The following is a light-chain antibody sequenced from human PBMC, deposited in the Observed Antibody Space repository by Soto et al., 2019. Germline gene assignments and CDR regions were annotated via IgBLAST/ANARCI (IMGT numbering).Light chain of an antibody. CDR3: QQRTNWPLT. CDR1: QSVDKY. V-gene: IGKV3-11*01. CDR2: DAS. J-gene: IGKJ4*01. Sequence: EIVLTQSPATPSFSPGERATLSCRASQSVDKYLVWYQQKPGQAPRLLIYDASSRATGIPARFSGSGSGTDFSLTITSLEPEDLAVYYCQQRTNWPLTFGGGTKLEIK.